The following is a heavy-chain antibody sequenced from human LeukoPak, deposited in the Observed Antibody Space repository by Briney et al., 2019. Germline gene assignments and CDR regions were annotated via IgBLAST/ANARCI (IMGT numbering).Heavy chain of an antibody. CDR3: ARPWRVDTTDAFDI. J-gene: IGHJ3*02. CDR1: GFHFASYS. D-gene: IGHD5-18*01. Sequence: GESLQLYGKGLGFHFASYSIDWGGQMPGKGLEWMGIIYPGDSDTRYSPSFQGQVTISTDKSISTAYLQWSSLKASGTAMYYCARPWRVDTTDAFDIWGQGTMVTVSS. CDR2: IYPGDSDT. V-gene: IGHV5-51*01.